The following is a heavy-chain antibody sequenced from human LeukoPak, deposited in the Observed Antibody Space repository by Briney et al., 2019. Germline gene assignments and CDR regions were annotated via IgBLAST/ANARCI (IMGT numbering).Heavy chain of an antibody. Sequence: PGGSLRLSCAASGLIFSDYYMNWIRQAPGQGLEWVSYISPDGSYTTYADSVKGRFTISRDNAKNSLFLQMSSLRAEDTAVYYCARGHYELVYWGQGTLVTVSS. J-gene: IGHJ4*02. CDR2: ISPDGSYT. CDR1: GLIFSDYY. V-gene: IGHV3-11*05. D-gene: IGHD3-22*01. CDR3: ARGHYELVY.